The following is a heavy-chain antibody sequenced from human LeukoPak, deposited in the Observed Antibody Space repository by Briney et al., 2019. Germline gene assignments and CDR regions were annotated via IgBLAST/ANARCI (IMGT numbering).Heavy chain of an antibody. CDR3: ARDRRRFLEWLSSDYYYGMDV. V-gene: IGHV3-7*01. J-gene: IGHJ6*02. CDR2: INPDGSER. D-gene: IGHD3-3*01. CDR1: GFSFSSYY. Sequence: PGGSPRLSCAASGFSFSSYYMSWVRQAPGKGLEWVALINPDGSERYYVDSVKGRFTISRDNAKNSLYLQMNSLRDEDTAVYYCARDRRRFLEWLSSDYYYGMDVWGQGTTVTVSS.